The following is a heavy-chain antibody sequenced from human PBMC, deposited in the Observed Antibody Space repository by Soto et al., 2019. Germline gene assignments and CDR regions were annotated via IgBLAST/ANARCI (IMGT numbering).Heavy chain of an antibody. Sequence: ASVKVSCKASGGTFSSYAISWVRQAPGQGLEWMGGIIPIFGTANYAQKFQGRVTITADESTSTAYMELSSLRSEDTAVYYCARGYSYGYSYYGMDVWGQGTTVTVSS. CDR1: GGTFSSYA. D-gene: IGHD5-18*01. CDR2: IIPIFGTA. CDR3: ARGYSYGYSYYGMDV. V-gene: IGHV1-69*13. J-gene: IGHJ6*02.